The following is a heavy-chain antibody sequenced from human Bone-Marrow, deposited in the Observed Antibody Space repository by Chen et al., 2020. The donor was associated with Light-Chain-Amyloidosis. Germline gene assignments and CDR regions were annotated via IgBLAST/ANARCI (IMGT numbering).Heavy chain of an antibody. CDR3: APDIDYNNLSGAMGMDV. CDR2: INPNSGDT. J-gene: IGHJ6*02. V-gene: IGHV1-2*02. Sequence: QVQLVQSGAEVEKPGASVKISCQASGYTFTGYYMHWVRQAPGHGLEWMGWINPNSGDTVYAQRFQGRVTMTRATSISTAYLELSGLAPDDTAIYYCAPDIDYNNLSGAMGMDVWGQGTTVTVSS. D-gene: IGHD1-1*01. CDR1: GYTFTGYY.